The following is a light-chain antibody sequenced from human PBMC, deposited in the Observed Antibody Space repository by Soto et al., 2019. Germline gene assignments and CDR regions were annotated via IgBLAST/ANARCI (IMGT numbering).Light chain of an antibody. Sequence: QSVLTQPASVSGSPGQSITISCTGTSSDVGGYNYVSWYQQNPGKAPKLMIYEVSNRPSGVSNRFSGSKSGNMASLTISGLQAEDEADYYCSSYTINRTDVFGTGTKVTVL. V-gene: IGLV2-14*01. CDR2: EVS. CDR1: SSDVGGYNY. CDR3: SSYTINRTDV. J-gene: IGLJ1*01.